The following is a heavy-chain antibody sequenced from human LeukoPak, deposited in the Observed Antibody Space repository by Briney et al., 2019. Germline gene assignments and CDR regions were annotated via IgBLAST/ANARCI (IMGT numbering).Heavy chain of an antibody. Sequence: ASVKVSCKASGYTFTSYGISWVRQAPGQGLEWMGRISPYNGNTNYAQKLQGRVTMTTDTPTSTAYMELRSLRSDDTAVYYCARDLYAGVLTYWGQGTLVTVSS. D-gene: IGHD2-21*02. CDR1: GYTFTSYG. J-gene: IGHJ4*02. CDR2: ISPYNGNT. CDR3: ARDLYAGVLTY. V-gene: IGHV1-18*01.